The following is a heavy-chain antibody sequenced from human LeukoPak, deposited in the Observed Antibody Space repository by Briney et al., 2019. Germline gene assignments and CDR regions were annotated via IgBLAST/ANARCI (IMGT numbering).Heavy chain of an antibody. J-gene: IGHJ4*02. CDR3: AREWTTGFDY. Sequence: GGSLRLSCAASGFTFSSYWMHWVRQAPGKGLEWVSRINSDGSVTSYADSVKGRFTISRDNAKNTLYLQMNSLGAEDMAVYYCAREWTTGFDYWGQGTLVTVSS. V-gene: IGHV3-74*01. CDR2: INSDGSVT. D-gene: IGHD4-11*01. CDR1: GFTFSSYW.